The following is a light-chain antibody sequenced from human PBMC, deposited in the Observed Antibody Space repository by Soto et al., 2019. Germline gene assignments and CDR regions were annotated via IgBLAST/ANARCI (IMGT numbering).Light chain of an antibody. Sequence: DIQLTQSPSFLSASVGDRVTISCRASQGMNNYVAWYQQKPGKAPKLLIYGASTLHTGVPSRFSGSESGAEFTLTISSLQPEDFATYYCQQLHSYPLTFGQGTRLEIK. V-gene: IGKV1-9*01. CDR2: GAS. CDR1: QGMNNY. CDR3: QQLHSYPLT. J-gene: IGKJ5*01.